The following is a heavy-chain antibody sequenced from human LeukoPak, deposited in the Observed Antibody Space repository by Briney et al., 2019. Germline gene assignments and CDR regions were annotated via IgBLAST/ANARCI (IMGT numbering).Heavy chain of an antibody. CDR2: IYYSGST. CDR3: ARARSRIQLWVFDY. J-gene: IGHJ4*02. Sequence: NPSETLSLTCTVSGGSISSYYWSWIRQPPGKGLEWIGYIYYSGSTNYNPSLKSRVTISVDTSKNQFSLKLSSVTAADTAVYYCARARSRIQLWVFDYWGQGTLVTVSS. D-gene: IGHD5-18*01. CDR1: GGSISSYY. V-gene: IGHV4-59*01.